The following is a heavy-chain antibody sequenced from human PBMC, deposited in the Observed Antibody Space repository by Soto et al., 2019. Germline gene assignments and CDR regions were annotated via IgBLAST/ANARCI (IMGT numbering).Heavy chain of an antibody. V-gene: IGHV2-5*02. J-gene: IGHJ4*02. D-gene: IGHD5-12*01. CDR1: GFSLTTRPVG. Sequence: ESGPTLVKPTQTLTLTCTFSGFSLTTRPVGVGWIRQAPGKALEWLVVIYWDDDKRYSPSLRSRLTITKVTSKNQVVLTMTDMDPVDTATYYCAHRLGGYTWNDGYLDFWGQGILVTVSS. CDR3: AHRLGGYTWNDGYLDF. CDR2: IYWDDDK.